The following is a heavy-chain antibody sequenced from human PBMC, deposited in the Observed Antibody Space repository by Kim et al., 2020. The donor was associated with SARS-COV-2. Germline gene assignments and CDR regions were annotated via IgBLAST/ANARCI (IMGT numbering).Heavy chain of an antibody. J-gene: IGHJ6*02. V-gene: IGHV1-46*01. CDR1: GYTFTSYY. CDR3: ARVYHPGGWQSTTVGYYGMDV. D-gene: IGHD2-2*01. Sequence: ASVKVSCKASGYTFTSYYMHWVRQAPGQGLEWMGIINLSGGSTSYAQKFQDRVTMTRETSTSTVYMELSSLRSEDTAVYYCARVYHPGGWQSTTVGYYGMDVWGQGTTVTVSS. CDR2: INLSGGST.